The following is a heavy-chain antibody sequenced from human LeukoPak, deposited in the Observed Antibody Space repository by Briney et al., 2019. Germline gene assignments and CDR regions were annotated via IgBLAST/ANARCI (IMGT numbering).Heavy chain of an antibody. CDR3: AREAIERAPFYY. V-gene: IGHV1-69*04. J-gene: IGHJ4*02. Sequence: SVKVSCKACGGTFSSYAISWVRQAPGQGLEWMGRIIPILGIANYAQKFQGRVTITADESTSTAYMELSSLRSEDTAVYYCAREAIERAPFYYWGQGTLVTVSS. CDR2: IIPILGIA. D-gene: IGHD1-26*01. CDR1: GGTFSSYA.